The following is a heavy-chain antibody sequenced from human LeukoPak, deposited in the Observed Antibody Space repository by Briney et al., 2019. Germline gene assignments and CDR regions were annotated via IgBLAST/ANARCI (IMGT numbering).Heavy chain of an antibody. J-gene: IGHJ4*02. D-gene: IGHD3-22*01. CDR2: INPKSGGT. Sequence: ASVKVSCKASGYTFTDYYMHWVRQAPGQGLEWMGWINPKSGGTNYAHNFQGRVTMTSDTSINSAYMELSRLKSDGTAMYYCARDLYYYDSGGYSGGDYWGQGTLVTVSS. V-gene: IGHV1-2*02. CDR1: GYTFTDYY. CDR3: ARDLYYYDSGGYSGGDY.